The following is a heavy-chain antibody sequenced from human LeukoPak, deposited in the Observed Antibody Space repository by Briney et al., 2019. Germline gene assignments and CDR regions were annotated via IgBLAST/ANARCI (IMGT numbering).Heavy chain of an antibody. Sequence: GGSLRLSCAASGFTVSSNYMSWVRQAPGKGLEWVSYISSSGSTIYYADSVKGRFTISRDNVKNSLYLQMNSLRAEDTAVYYCAREIRGSGWYFDYWGQGTLVTVSS. D-gene: IGHD6-19*01. CDR1: GFTVSSNY. V-gene: IGHV3-11*04. J-gene: IGHJ4*02. CDR2: ISSSGSTI. CDR3: AREIRGSGWYFDY.